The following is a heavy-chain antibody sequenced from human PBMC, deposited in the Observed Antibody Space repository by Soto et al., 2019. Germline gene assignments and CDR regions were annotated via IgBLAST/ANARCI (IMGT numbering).Heavy chain of an antibody. CDR3: AANGTPYFDY. CDR2: IIPIFGTA. J-gene: IGHJ4*02. D-gene: IGHD7-27*01. V-gene: IGHV1-69*13. CDR1: GGTFSRYA. Sequence: GASVKVSCKASGGTFSRYAIIWVRQAPGQGLEWMGGIIPIFGTANYAQKFQGRVTITADESTSTAYMELSSLRSEDTAVYYCAANGTPYFDYWGQGTLVTVSS.